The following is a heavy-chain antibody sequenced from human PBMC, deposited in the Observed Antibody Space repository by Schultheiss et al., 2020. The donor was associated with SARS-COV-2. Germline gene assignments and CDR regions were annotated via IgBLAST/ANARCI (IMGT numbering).Heavy chain of an antibody. J-gene: IGHJ4*02. V-gene: IGHV1-18*04. CDR3: ARAAVLGRSIWGY. D-gene: IGHD2-2*01. CDR1: GYTFTSYY. CDR2: ISAYNGNT. Sequence: ASVKVSCKASGYTFTSYYMHWVRQAPGQGLEWMGWISAYNGNTNYAQRFQGRVTMTTDTSSSTAYLELRSLRPDDTAVYYCARAAVLGRSIWGYWGQGTLVTVSS.